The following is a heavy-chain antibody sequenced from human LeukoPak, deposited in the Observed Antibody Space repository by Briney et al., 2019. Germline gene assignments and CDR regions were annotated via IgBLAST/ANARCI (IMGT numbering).Heavy chain of an antibody. J-gene: IGHJ6*03. Sequence: PGGSLRLSCAASGFTVSSNYMTWVRQAPGKGLEWVSLIYTGGSTYYADSVRGRFTISRDNSENRLSLQMDSLRAEDTAVYFCAKDTTAWWYHRAYMDVWGKGTTVTVSS. D-gene: IGHD2-15*01. V-gene: IGHV3-53*01. CDR1: GFTVSSNY. CDR3: AKDTTAWWYHRAYMDV. CDR2: IYTGGST.